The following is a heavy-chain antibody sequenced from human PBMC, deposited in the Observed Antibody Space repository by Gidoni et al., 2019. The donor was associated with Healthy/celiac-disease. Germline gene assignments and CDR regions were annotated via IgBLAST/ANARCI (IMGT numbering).Heavy chain of an antibody. D-gene: IGHD5-18*01. CDR3: ARGSYGYLFDY. CDR1: GFTFSRYD. J-gene: IGHJ4*02. Sequence: EVQLVESGGGLVKPGGSLRLSCAASGFTFSRYDMHWVRQTTGKGLEWVAAIGTAGDTYYPGSVKGRFTISREKAKNSLYLQMNSLRAGDTAVYYCARGSYGYLFDYWGQGTLVTVSS. V-gene: IGHV3-13*01. CDR2: IGTAGDT.